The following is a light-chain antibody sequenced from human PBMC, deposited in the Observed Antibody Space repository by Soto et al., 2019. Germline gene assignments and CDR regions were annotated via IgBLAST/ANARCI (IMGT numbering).Light chain of an antibody. Sequence: DIQMTQSPSSLSASVGDRVTITCRASQSISSYLNWYQQKPGKAPKLLIYAASSLQSGVPSRFSCSGSGTDFTLTISSLPPEDFATYYCQQSYSTPRITFGQGTRLEIK. CDR2: AAS. J-gene: IGKJ5*01. CDR3: QQSYSTPRIT. CDR1: QSISSY. V-gene: IGKV1-39*01.